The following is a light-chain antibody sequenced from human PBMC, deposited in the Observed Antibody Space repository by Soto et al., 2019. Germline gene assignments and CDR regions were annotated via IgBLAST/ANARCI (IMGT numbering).Light chain of an antibody. CDR1: SSDVGGYNV. CDR2: EVS. Sequence: QSVLTQPASVSGSPGQSITISCTGTSSDVGGYNVVSWYQQHPGKAPKLMIYEVSKRPSGVSNRFSGSKSGNTASLTISGLQAEDEADYHCCSYAYSSTYVFGTGTKVTVL. J-gene: IGLJ1*01. V-gene: IGLV2-23*02. CDR3: CSYAYSSTYV.